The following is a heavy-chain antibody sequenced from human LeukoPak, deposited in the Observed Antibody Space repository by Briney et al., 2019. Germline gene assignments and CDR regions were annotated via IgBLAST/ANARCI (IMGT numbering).Heavy chain of an antibody. CDR3: ARQKYYYGSGSYSDWFDP. Sequence: SETLSLTCTVSGGSISSSSYYWGWIRQPPGKGLEWIGSIYYSGSTYYNPPLTSRVTISVDTSKNQFSLKLSSVTAAHTAVYYGARQKYYYGSGSYSDWFDPWGEGTLVTVSS. CDR2: IYYSGST. D-gene: IGHD3-10*01. J-gene: IGHJ5*02. CDR1: GGSISSSSYY. V-gene: IGHV4-39*01.